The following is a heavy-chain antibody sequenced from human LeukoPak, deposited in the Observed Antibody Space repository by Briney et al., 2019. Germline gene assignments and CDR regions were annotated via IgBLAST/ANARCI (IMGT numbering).Heavy chain of an antibody. CDR2: IYTSGST. CDR1: GGSISSYY. Sequence: SETLSLTCTVSGGSISSYYWSWIRQPAGKGLEWIGRIYTSGSTNYNPSLKSRVTMSVDTSKNQFSLKLSSVTAADTAVYYCARARCSSTSCYHYYYMDVWGKGTTVTVSS. J-gene: IGHJ6*03. CDR3: ARARCSSTSCYHYYYMDV. D-gene: IGHD2-2*01. V-gene: IGHV4-4*07.